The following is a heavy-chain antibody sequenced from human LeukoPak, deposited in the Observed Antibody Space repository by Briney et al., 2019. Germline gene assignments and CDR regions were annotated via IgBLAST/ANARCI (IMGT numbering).Heavy chain of an antibody. CDR2: IHHGGNT. D-gene: IGHD3-16*01. CDR3: ARRSLLLAVHYYEN. V-gene: IGHV4-39*01. Sequence: SETLSLTCTVSGDSISSGYYFWGWMRQPPGKGLEWIGEIHHGGNTYYNPSLRSRVTLSVDTSKNQFSLRLTSVTAADTAVYYCARRSLLLAVHYYENWGQGTLVTVSS. CDR1: GDSISSGYYF. J-gene: IGHJ4*02.